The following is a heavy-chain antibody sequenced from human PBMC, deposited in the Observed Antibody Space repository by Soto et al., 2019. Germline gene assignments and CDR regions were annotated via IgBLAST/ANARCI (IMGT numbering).Heavy chain of an antibody. D-gene: IGHD2-15*01. V-gene: IGHV3-33*01. CDR3: ARDVQLVCSWVRGGSCLTYNFDY. Sequence: QGQLVESGGGVVQPGRSLRLSCAASGFTYSSYGMHWVRQAPGKGLEWVAVIWYDGSNKYYADSVKGRFTISRDNSKNTLYLQMNSLRAEDTAVYYCARDVQLVCSWVRGGSCLTYNFDYWGQGTLVTVSS. CDR2: IWYDGSNK. CDR1: GFTYSSYG. J-gene: IGHJ4*02.